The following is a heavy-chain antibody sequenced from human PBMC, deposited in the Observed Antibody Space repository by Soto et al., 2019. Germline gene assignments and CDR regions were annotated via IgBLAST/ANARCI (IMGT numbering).Heavy chain of an antibody. V-gene: IGHV3-23*01. CDR3: AKEDSSSYPYYYSMDV. CDR2: LSGSGVST. Sequence: GGSLRLSCAASGLTFSNYAMSWVRQAPGKGLEWVSALSGSGVSTYYADSVKGRFTISRDNSKNTLYLQMNSLRVEDTAEYYCAKEDSSSYPYYYSMDVWGQGTTVTVSS. D-gene: IGHD6-13*01. J-gene: IGHJ6*02. CDR1: GLTFSNYA.